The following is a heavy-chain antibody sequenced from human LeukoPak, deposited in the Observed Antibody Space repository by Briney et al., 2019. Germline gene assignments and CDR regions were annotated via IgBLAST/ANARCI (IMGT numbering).Heavy chain of an antibody. CDR1: GGTFSSYT. CDR3: ARGHPGYRETWAHWFDP. D-gene: IGHD3-9*01. J-gene: IGHJ5*02. V-gene: IGHV1-69*05. CDR2: IIPIFGTA. Sequence: SVKVSCKASGGTFSSYTISWVRQAPGQGLEWMGGIIPIFGTANYAQKFQGRVTITTDESTSTAYMELSSLRSEDTAVYYCARGHPGYRETWAHWFDPWGQGTLVTVSS.